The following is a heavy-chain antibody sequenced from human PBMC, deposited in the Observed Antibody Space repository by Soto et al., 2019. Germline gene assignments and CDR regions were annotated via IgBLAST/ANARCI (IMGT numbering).Heavy chain of an antibody. V-gene: IGHV4-39*01. CDR3: ARHVYCTNGICSFSSYHMDV. J-gene: IGHJ6*03. Sequence: SETLSLTCTVSGVSTSSSTYYWGWIRQPPGRGLEWIGSTYFTGSTYYNPSLKNRLTISVDTSENQLSLKLNSVTAADTAVYFCARHVYCTNGICSFSSYHMDVWGKGTTVTVSS. D-gene: IGHD2-8*01. CDR1: GVSTSSSTYY. CDR2: TYFTGST.